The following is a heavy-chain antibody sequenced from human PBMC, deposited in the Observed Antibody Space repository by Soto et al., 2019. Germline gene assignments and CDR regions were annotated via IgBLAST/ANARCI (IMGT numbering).Heavy chain of an antibody. J-gene: IGHJ4*02. D-gene: IGHD6-19*01. CDR2: ISAYNGNR. V-gene: IGHV1-18*01. Sequence: ASVKVSCKASGYTFFNYGISWVRQAPGQGLDWMGWISAYNGNRNYAGKFQGRATMTTETSTSTAYMELRSLRSDDTAVYYCARDGITLAGSFDYWGQGTLVTVSS. CDR1: GYTFFNYG. CDR3: ARDGITLAGSFDY.